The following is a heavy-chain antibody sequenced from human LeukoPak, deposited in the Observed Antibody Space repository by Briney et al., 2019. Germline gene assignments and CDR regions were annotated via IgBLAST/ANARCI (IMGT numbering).Heavy chain of an antibody. CDR1: GGSISISSHY. D-gene: IGHD2-2*01. Sequence: SETLSLTCTVSGGSISISSHYWAWIRQPPGKGLEWIGSMYYTGGTYYNPSLKSRVTISIDTSKNQFSLKLNSVTAADTAVYYCARLVRYCSTNSCYPFDFWGQATLVTVSS. CDR3: ARLVRYCSTNSCYPFDF. J-gene: IGHJ4*02. CDR2: MYYTGGT. V-gene: IGHV4-39*01.